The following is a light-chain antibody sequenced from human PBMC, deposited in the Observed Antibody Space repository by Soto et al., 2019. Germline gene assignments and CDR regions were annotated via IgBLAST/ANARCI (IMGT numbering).Light chain of an antibody. CDR1: SSDVGGYDH. CDR3: CSYTSGSLFV. CDR2: DVS. Sequence: QSVLTQPASVSGSPGQSITISCTGTSSDVGGYDHVSWYQQHPGKAPKLIIYDVSNRPSGVSNRFSGSKSGNTASLTISGLQAEDEADYCCCSYTSGSLFVFGTGTKVTVL. J-gene: IGLJ1*01. V-gene: IGLV2-14*01.